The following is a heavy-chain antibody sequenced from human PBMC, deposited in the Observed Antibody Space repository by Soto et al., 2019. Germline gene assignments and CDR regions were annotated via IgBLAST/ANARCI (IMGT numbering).Heavy chain of an antibody. CDR1: GFTFSSYG. CDR3: ARGKVGAACDDAFDI. J-gene: IGHJ3*02. V-gene: IGHV3-33*01. D-gene: IGHD1-26*01. Sequence: QVQLVESGGGVVQPGRSLRLSCAASGFTFSSYGMHWVRQAPGKGLEWVAVIWYDGSNKYYADSVKGRFTISRDNSKNTLYLQMNSLRAEDTAVYYCARGKVGAACDDAFDIWGQGTMVTVSS. CDR2: IWYDGSNK.